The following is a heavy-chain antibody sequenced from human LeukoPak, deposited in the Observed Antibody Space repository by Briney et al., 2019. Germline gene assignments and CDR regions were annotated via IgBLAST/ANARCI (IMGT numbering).Heavy chain of an antibody. J-gene: IGHJ6*02. V-gene: IGHV3-30-3*01. CDR2: ISYDGSNK. Sequence: GGSLRLSCAASGFTFSSYAMHWVRQAPGKGLEWVAVISYDGSNKYYADSVKGRFTISRDNAKNSLYLQMNSLRAEDTAVYYCARDGYGSGSYYPYYYYGMDVWGQGTTVTVSS. CDR3: ARDGYGSGSYYPYYYYGMDV. D-gene: IGHD3-10*01. CDR1: GFTFSSYA.